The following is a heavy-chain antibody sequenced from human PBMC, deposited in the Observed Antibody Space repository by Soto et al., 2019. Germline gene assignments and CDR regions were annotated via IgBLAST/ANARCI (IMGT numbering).Heavy chain of an antibody. D-gene: IGHD4-17*01. CDR1: GFTFSSYA. Sequence: GGSLRLSCAASGFTFSSYAMSWVRQAPGKGLEWVGRIKSKTDGGTTDYAAPVKGRFTISRDDSKNTLYLQMNSLKTEDTAVYYCARDYGDYPYYYGMDVWGQGTTVTVSS. CDR3: ARDYGDYPYYYGMDV. V-gene: IGHV3-15*01. J-gene: IGHJ6*02. CDR2: IKSKTDGGTT.